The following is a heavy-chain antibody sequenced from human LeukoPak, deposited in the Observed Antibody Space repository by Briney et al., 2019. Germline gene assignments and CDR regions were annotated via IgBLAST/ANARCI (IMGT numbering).Heavy chain of an antibody. CDR1: GFTFSHHW. D-gene: IGHD1-14*01. Sequence: GGSLRLSCAASGFTFSHHWMHWVRQAPGKELVWVSHISSDESSTTYADSVKGRFTISRDNRKNTLYLQMNSLRVEDTAMYYCTRNPDGRNWFDPWGQGTLVTVSS. CDR2: ISSDESST. V-gene: IGHV3-74*01. J-gene: IGHJ5*02. CDR3: TRNPDGRNWFDP.